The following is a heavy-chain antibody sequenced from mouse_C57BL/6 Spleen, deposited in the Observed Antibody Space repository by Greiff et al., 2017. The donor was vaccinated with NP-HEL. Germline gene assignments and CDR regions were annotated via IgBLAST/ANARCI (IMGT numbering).Heavy chain of an antibody. J-gene: IGHJ2*01. CDR2: IDPSDSYT. CDR1: GYTFTSYW. Sequence: QVQLQQPGAELVMPGASVKLSCKASGYTFTSYWMHWVKQRPGQGLEWIGEIDPSDSYTNYNQKFKGKSTLTVDKSSSTAYMHLSSLTSEDSAVYYCARRTVVADYFDYWGQGTTLTVSS. D-gene: IGHD1-1*01. V-gene: IGHV1-69*01. CDR3: ARRTVVADYFDY.